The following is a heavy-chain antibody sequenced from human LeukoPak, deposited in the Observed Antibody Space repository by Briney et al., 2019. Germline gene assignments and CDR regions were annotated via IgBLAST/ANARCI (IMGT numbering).Heavy chain of an antibody. D-gene: IGHD1-1*01. CDR1: GFTFSSYA. CDR2: ISGSGGST. V-gene: IGHV3-23*01. J-gene: IGHJ4*02. Sequence: GGSLRLSCAASGFTFSSYAMSWVRQAPGKGLEWVSAISGSGGSTYYADSVEGRFTISRDNSKNTLYLQMSSLRAEDTAVYYCAKDTNWNGDFWGQGTLVTVSS. CDR3: AKDTNWNGDF.